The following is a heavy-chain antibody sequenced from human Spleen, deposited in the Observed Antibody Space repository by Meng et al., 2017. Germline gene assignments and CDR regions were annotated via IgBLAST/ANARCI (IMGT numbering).Heavy chain of an antibody. J-gene: IGHJ3*02. CDR1: GGSISSYY. CDR3: ARESYRGVIIDAFDI. CDR2: IYTSGST. V-gene: IGHV4-4*07. Sequence: SETLSLTCTVSGGSISSYYWSWIRQPAGKGLEWIGRIYTSGSTNYNPSLKSRVTMSVDTSKNQFSLKLSSVTAADTAVYYCARESYRGVIIDAFDIWGQGTMVTVSS. D-gene: IGHD3-10*01.